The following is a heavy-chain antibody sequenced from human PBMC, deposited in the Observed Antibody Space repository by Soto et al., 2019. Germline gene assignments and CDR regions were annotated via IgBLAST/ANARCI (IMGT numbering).Heavy chain of an antibody. D-gene: IGHD2-15*01. CDR1: GFSCSDYC. V-gene: IGHV3-11*01. CDR2: ISSSDISSGSTE. J-gene: IGHJ5*02. Sequence: GGSLRLSCAASGFSCSDYCMSWIRQAPGKGLEWVSYISSSDISSGSTEYYADSVKGRFTISRDNAKNSLYLQMNSLRAEDTAVYYCAREVEDWVDLWGQGPRGTV. CDR3: AREVEDWVDL.